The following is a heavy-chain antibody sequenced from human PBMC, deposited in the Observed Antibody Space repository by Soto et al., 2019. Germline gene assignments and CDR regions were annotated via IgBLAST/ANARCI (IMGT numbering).Heavy chain of an antibody. V-gene: IGHV3-30*18. Sequence: QVQLVESGGGVVQPGRSLRLSCAASGFTFSSYAMHWVRQAPGKGLEWVAVISYDGSKKYYTDSVKGRFTISRDNSKNTLYLQMASLSAEDTAVYYCAKGRTAVTLRCGGVWGQGTTVTVSS. CDR1: GFTFSSYA. J-gene: IGHJ6*02. CDR2: ISYDGSKK. D-gene: IGHD2-2*01. CDR3: AKGRTAVTLRCGGV.